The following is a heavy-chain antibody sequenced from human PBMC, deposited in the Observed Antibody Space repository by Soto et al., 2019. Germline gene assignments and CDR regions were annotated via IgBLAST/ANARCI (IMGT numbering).Heavy chain of an antibody. D-gene: IGHD3-3*01. CDR3: ASLWAGDGYYDFWSGPD. V-gene: IGHV4-59*08. CDR1: GGSISSYY. CDR2: IYYSGST. J-gene: IGHJ4*02. Sequence: PSETLSLTCTVSGGSISSYYWSWIRQPPGKGLEWIGYIYYSGSTNYNPSLKSRVTISVDTSKNQFSLKLSSVTAADTAVYYCASLWAGDGYYDFWSGPDWGQGTLVTVSS.